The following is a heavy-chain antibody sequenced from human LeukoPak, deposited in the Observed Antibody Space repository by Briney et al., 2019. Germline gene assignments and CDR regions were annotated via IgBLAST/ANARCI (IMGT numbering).Heavy chain of an antibody. Sequence: GGSLRLSCAASGFTFSSYAMSWVRQAPGKGLEWVSAISGSGGSTYYADSVKGRFTISRDNSKNTLYLQMNSLRAEDTAVYYCAKGGKVGATTAGTFDYWGQGTLVTVSS. D-gene: IGHD1-26*01. J-gene: IGHJ4*02. V-gene: IGHV3-23*01. CDR2: ISGSGGST. CDR1: GFTFSSYA. CDR3: AKGGKVGATTAGTFDY.